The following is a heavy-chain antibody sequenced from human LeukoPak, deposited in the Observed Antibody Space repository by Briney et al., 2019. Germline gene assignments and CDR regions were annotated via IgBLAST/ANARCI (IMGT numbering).Heavy chain of an antibody. V-gene: IGHV1-46*01. Sequence: ASVKVSCKASGGTFSSYGISWVRQAPGQGLEWMGMIYPRDGSTSYAQNFQGRVTVTRDTSTTTVHMELRGLRSEDTAVYYCARDQEGFDYWGQGTVVTVSS. CDR2: IYPRDGST. CDR3: ARDQEGFDY. CDR1: GGTFSSYG. J-gene: IGHJ4*02.